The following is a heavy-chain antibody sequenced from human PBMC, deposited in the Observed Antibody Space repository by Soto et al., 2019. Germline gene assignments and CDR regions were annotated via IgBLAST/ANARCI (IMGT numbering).Heavy chain of an antibody. J-gene: IGHJ3*02. CDR3: ARGNDYRSFSGAFDI. Sequence: QAKLQQWGAGLLKPWETLSLTCAVYGGSFSGYYWSWIRQPPGKGLEWIGEINHSGSTNYNPSLKSRVTISVDTSKNQFSLKLSSVTAADTAVYYCARGNDYRSFSGAFDIWGQGTMVTVSS. V-gene: IGHV4-34*01. D-gene: IGHD1-1*01. CDR1: GGSFSGYY. CDR2: INHSGST.